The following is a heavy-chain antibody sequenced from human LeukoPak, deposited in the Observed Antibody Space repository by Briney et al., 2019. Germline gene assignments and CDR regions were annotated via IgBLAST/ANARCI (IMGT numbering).Heavy chain of an antibody. Sequence: WIGWVRQPPGKGLEWIGEIYHSGSTNYNPSLKSRVTISVDKSKNQFSLKLSSVTAADTAVYYCARDSQLWFTLDAFDIWGQGTMVTVSS. D-gene: IGHD5-18*01. CDR2: IYHSGST. CDR1: W. J-gene: IGHJ3*02. CDR3: ARDSQLWFTLDAFDI. V-gene: IGHV4-4*02.